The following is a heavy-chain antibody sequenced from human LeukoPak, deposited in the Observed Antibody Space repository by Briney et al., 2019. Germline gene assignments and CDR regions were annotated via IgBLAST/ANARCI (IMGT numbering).Heavy chain of an antibody. Sequence: PSETLSLTCTVSGDSISSSRFFWAWIRQPPGKGLEWIASLSDGGSPKYSPSFQSRVSILTDTSKNQLSPNLKSVTAADTAVYYCARDANYRDRSGYPSPFDFWGQGILVIVSS. D-gene: IGHD6-19*01. CDR3: ARDANYRDRSGYPSPFDF. CDR2: LSDGGSP. J-gene: IGHJ4*02. V-gene: IGHV4-39*02. CDR1: GDSISSSRFF.